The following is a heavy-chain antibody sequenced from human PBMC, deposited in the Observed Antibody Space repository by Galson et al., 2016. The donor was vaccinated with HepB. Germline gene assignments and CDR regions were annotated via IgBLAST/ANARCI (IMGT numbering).Heavy chain of an antibody. CDR2: ITETGSFA. D-gene: IGHD2-21*02. CDR1: GFTLSSSA. J-gene: IGHJ6*04. V-gene: IGHV3-23*01. CDR3: GRDYPTTTARYPYHVDV. Sequence: SLRLSCAASGFTLSSSAMTWVRQAPGRGLEWVSAITETGSFAYYADSVRGRFTLSRDTSKNTVYLQMNYLRADDTALYYCGRDYPTTTARYPYHVDVWGKGTAVTVSS.